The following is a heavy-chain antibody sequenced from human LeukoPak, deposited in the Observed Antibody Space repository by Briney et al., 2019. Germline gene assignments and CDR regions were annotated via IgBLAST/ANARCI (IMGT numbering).Heavy chain of an antibody. CDR1: GYSFTSYW. CDR2: IYPGDPDT. J-gene: IGHJ6*03. Sequence: GESLKISFKGSGYSFTSYWIGWVRQMPGKGLEWMGIIYPGDPDTRYSPSFQGQVTISADKSISTAYLQWSSPKASDTAMYYCARRRELAYYYYMDVWGKGTTVTVSS. D-gene: IGHD1-26*01. V-gene: IGHV5-51*01. CDR3: ARRRELAYYYYMDV.